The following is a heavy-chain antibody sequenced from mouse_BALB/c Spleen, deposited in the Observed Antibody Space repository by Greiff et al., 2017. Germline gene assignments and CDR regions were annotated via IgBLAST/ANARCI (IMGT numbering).Heavy chain of an antibody. CDR3: ARAATGAMDAMDY. J-gene: IGHJ4*01. Sequence: VHVKQSGPELVKPGASVKISCKASGYSFTDYIMLWVKQSHGKSLEWIGNINPYYGSTSYNLKFKGKATLTVDKSSSTAYMQLNSLTSEDSAVYYCARAATGAMDAMDYWGQGTSVTVSS. V-gene: IGHV1-39*01. CDR1: GYSFTDYI. CDR2: INPYYGST. D-gene: IGHD1-2*01.